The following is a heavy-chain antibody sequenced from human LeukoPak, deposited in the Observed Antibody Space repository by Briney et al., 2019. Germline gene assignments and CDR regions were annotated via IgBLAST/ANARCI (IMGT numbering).Heavy chain of an antibody. CDR1: GGSISSYY. J-gene: IGHJ4*02. D-gene: IGHD1-26*01. CDR3: ARDPVGATGFDY. Sequence: PSETLSLTCTVSGGSISSYYWSWIRQPPGKGLEWIGYIFYSGSTKYNPSLKSRVTISVDNSKNQFSLKLSSVTAADTAMYYCARDPVGATGFDYWGQGTLVIVSS. CDR2: IFYSGST. V-gene: IGHV4-59*12.